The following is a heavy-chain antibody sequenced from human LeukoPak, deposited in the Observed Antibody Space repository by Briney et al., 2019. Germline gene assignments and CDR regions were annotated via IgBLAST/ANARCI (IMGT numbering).Heavy chain of an antibody. V-gene: IGHV3-74*01. CDR3: AKDKDNYCGGDCQGFDY. D-gene: IGHD2-21*02. CDR1: GFTFSSYW. Sequence: GGSLRLSCAASGFTFSSYWMHWVRQAPGKGLVWVSRINSDGSSTSYADSVKGRFTISRDSSKNTLFLQMNSLRADDTAIYYCAKDKDNYCGGDCQGFDYWGQGTLVTVSS. J-gene: IGHJ4*02. CDR2: INSDGSST.